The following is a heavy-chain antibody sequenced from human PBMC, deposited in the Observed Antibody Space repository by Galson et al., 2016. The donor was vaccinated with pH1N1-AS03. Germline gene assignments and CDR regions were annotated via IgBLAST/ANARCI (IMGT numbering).Heavy chain of an antibody. CDR2: PTTSPGDP. V-gene: IGHV7-4-1*01. CDR1: GYTFTSHR. Sequence: SVKVSCKASGYTFTSHRIIWVRQAPGQGLECMGWPTTSPGDPTYAQGFTGRFAFSLDTSVSTAYLQIDSLKADDTAVYYCARGHMSLSGFWDSWGQGTLVTVSS. J-gene: IGHJ4*02. CDR3: ARGHMSLSGFWDS. D-gene: IGHD3-9*01.